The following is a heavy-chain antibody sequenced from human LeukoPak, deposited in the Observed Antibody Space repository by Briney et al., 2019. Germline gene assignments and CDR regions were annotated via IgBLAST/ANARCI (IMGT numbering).Heavy chain of an antibody. V-gene: IGHV3-66*02. CDR1: GFTVSSNY. D-gene: IGHD3-10*01. CDR3: LITMVRGNYFDY. Sequence: GGSLRLSXAASGFTVSSNYMSWVRQAPGKGLEWVSVIYSGGSTYYADSVKGRFTISRDNSKNTLYLQMNSLRAEDTAVYYCLITMVRGNYFDYWGQGTLVTVSS. J-gene: IGHJ4*02. CDR2: IYSGGST.